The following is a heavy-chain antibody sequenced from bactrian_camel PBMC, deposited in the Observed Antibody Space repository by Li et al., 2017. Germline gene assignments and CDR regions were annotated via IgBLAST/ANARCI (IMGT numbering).Heavy chain of an antibody. J-gene: IGHJ4*01. V-gene: IGHV3S67*01. CDR3: AASGRRYCSPGDFRSPEYSY. CDR2: IASLRTT. Sequence: VQLVESGGGSVQAGGSLRLSCAASGYDFIRYCMGWFRQAPGAEREQIASIASLRTTKYADSVKDRFTISRDNDQKLLTLQMDSLDSEDTAMYYCAASGRRYCSPGDFRSPEYSYWGQGTQVTVS. D-gene: IGHD4*01. CDR1: GYDFIRYC.